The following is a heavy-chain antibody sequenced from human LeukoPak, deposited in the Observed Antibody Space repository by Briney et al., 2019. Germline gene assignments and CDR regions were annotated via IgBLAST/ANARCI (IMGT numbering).Heavy chain of an antibody. D-gene: IGHD3-10*01. Sequence: PSQTLSLTCTVSGGSISSGDYYWSWIRQPPGKGLEWIGYIYYSGSTYYNPSLKSRVTISVDTSKNQFSLKLSSVTAADTAVYYCARESLGLGFMVRGEDYYFDYWGQGTLVTVSS. CDR3: ARESLGLGFMVRGEDYYFDY. V-gene: IGHV4-30-4*01. CDR1: GGSISSGDYY. J-gene: IGHJ4*02. CDR2: IYYSGST.